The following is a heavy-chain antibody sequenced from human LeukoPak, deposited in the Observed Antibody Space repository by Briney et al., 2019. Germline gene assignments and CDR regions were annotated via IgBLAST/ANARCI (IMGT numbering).Heavy chain of an antibody. CDR1: GFTFSSYW. Sequence: GGSLRLSCAASGFTFSSYWMTWIRQAPGEGVEWVANIKQDGSEKYYVDSVKGRFTISRDNAKNSLYLQMNSLRAEDTAVYYCARDTGGGYSCYDCWGQGTLVTVSS. CDR2: IKQDGSEK. CDR3: ARDTGGGYSCYDC. D-gene: IGHD5-18*01. J-gene: IGHJ4*02. V-gene: IGHV3-7*01.